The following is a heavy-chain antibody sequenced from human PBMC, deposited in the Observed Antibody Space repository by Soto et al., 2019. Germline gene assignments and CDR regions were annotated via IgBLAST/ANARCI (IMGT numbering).Heavy chain of an antibody. D-gene: IGHD6-13*01. CDR1: GGSISSGDYS. CDR3: ARERPDGSRLDP. V-gene: IGHV4-30-4*01. CDR2: IYYSGST. J-gene: IGHJ5*02. Sequence: QVQLQESGPGLVKPSQTLSLTCTVSGGSISSGDYSWSRIRQPPGKGLEWIGYIYYSGSTYYNPSLKSRVTISVDTSKNHFSLKLSSVTAADTAVYYCARERPDGSRLDPWGQGTLVTVSS.